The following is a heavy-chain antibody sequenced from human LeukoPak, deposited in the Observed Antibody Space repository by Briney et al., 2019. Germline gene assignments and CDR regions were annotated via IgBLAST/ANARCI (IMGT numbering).Heavy chain of an antibody. V-gene: IGHV3-11*06. Sequence: GGSLRLSCAASGFTFSDYYMGWIRQAPGKGLEWVSYISSSSYTNYADSVKGRFTISRDNAKNSLYLQMNSLRAEDTAVYYCARPLRDILTGYYFDYWGQGTLVTVSS. CDR3: ARPLRDILTGYYFDY. CDR2: ISSSSYT. D-gene: IGHD3-9*01. J-gene: IGHJ4*02. CDR1: GFTFSDYY.